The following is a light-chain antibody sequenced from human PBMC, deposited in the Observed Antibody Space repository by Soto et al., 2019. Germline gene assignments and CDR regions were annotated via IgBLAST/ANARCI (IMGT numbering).Light chain of an antibody. CDR1: QTIRNY. Sequence: DIQMTQSPSSLSASVGDRVTITCRASQTIRNYLNWYQQKPGKAPKLLIYSASSLQSGVPSRFSGSGSGTDFTLTISSLQPEDFATYYCQQSFSTPWTFGQGTKVEV. J-gene: IGKJ1*01. V-gene: IGKV1-39*01. CDR3: QQSFSTPWT. CDR2: SAS.